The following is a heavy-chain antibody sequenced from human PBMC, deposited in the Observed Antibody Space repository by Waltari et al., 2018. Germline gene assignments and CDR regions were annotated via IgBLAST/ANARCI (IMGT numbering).Heavy chain of an antibody. CDR2: IYTSGST. D-gene: IGHD3-22*01. CDR1: GGSISSYS. Sequence: QVQLQESGPGLVKPSETLSLTCTVSGGSISSYSWSWIRQPAGKGLEWIGRIYTSGSTNYNPSLKSRVAMSVDTSKNQFSLKLSSVTATDTAVYYCARGTYDSSGYEQVFDYWGQGTLVTVSS. CDR3: ARGTYDSSGYEQVFDY. J-gene: IGHJ4*02. V-gene: IGHV4-4*07.